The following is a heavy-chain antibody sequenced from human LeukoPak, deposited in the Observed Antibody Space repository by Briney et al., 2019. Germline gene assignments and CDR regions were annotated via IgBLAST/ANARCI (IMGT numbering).Heavy chain of an antibody. J-gene: IGHJ4*02. CDR1: GGSISSSSYY. CDR3: ARRAYSSGWPYFDY. V-gene: IGHV4-39*07. D-gene: IGHD6-19*01. Sequence: SETLSLTCTVSGGSISSSSYYWGWIRQPPGKGLEWNVSIYYSGSTYYNPSLKSRVTISVDTSKNQFSLKLSSVTAADTAVYYCARRAYSSGWPYFDYWGQGTLVTVSS. CDR2: IYYSGST.